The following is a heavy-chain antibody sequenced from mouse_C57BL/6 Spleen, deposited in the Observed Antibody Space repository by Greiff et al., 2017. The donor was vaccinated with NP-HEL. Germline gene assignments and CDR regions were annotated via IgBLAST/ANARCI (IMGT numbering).Heavy chain of an antibody. CDR3: ASHYNYFDY. V-gene: IGHV1-26*01. J-gene: IGHJ2*01. Sequence: EVQLQQSGPELVKPGASVKISCKASGYTFTDYYMNWVKQSHGKSLEWIGDINPNNGGTSYNQKFKGKATLTVDKSSSTAYMERRSLTSEDSAVYYCASHYNYFDYWGQGTTLTVSS. CDR1: GYTFTDYY. CDR2: INPNNGGT. D-gene: IGHD2-12*01.